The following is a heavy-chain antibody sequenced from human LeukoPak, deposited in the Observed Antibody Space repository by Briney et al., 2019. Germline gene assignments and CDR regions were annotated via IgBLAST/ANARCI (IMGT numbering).Heavy chain of an antibody. CDR3: ARGPWDSSGYSY. CDR2: ISSSSSYI. D-gene: IGHD3-22*01. J-gene: IGHJ4*02. CDR1: GFTFSSYS. V-gene: IGHV3-21*01. Sequence: GGSLRLSCAASGFTFSSYSMNWVRQAPGKGLEWVSSISSSSSYIYYADSVKGRFTISRDNAKNSLYLQMYSLRAEDTAVYYCARGPWDSSGYSYWGQGTLVTVSS.